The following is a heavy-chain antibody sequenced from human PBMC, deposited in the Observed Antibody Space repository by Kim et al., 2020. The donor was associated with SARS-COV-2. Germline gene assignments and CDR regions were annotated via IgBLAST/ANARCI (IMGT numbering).Heavy chain of an antibody. D-gene: IGHD3-16*01. V-gene: IGHV4-4*07. CDR1: GGSISSYF. Sequence: SETLSLTCTVSGGSISSYFWSWIRHPAATGLEWVGRIHTSGNTNYNPSLKSRVTMSVDTSTNQFSLSLSSVPAADTAVYYCASEFALNCFDPLGQG. CDR3: ASEFALNCFDP. CDR2: IHTSGNT. J-gene: IGHJ5*02.